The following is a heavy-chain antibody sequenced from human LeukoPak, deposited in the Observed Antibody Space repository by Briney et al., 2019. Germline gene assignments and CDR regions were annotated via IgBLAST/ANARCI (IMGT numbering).Heavy chain of an antibody. V-gene: IGHV3-7*01. CDR3: ASRIWVGTTLHYYYYMDV. CDR2: LNQDGSEK. CDR1: GFAFSNYW. J-gene: IGHJ6*03. D-gene: IGHD1-14*01. Sequence: PGGSLRLSCAASGFAFSNYWMTWVRQAPGKGLQWVANLNQDGSEKYYVDSLKGRFTISRDNAINSLYLQMNSLRAEDTAVYYCASRIWVGTTLHYYYYMDVWGKGTTVTVSS.